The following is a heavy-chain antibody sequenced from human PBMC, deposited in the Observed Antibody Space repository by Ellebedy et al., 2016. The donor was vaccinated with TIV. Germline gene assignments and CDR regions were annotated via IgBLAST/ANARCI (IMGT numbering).Heavy chain of an antibody. CDR3: GRELGGVSGY. D-gene: IGHD3-3*01. CDR2: INTDGSTT. Sequence: PGGSLRLSCAASGFTFSSYWMHWVRQVPGKGLVWVSRINTDGSTTNYADSVKGRFTMSRDNAKNTLYLQMNSLRAEDTAVYYCGRELGGVSGYWGQGTLVTVSS. CDR1: GFTFSSYW. V-gene: IGHV3-74*01. J-gene: IGHJ4*02.